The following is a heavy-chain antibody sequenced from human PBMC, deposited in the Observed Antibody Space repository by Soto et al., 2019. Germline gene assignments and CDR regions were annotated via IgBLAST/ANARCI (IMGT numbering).Heavy chain of an antibody. J-gene: IGHJ4*02. CDR2: IISDGSDT. CDR3: ARDPTFFYDSSGYYDY. CDR1: GFTFSSYW. Sequence: EVQLVESGGGLVQPGGSLRLSCAASGFTFSSYWMHWVRQAPGKGLVWVSRIISDGSDTSYADSVKGRFTSSRDNAKNTLFLQMNSLRSDDSAVYYCARDPTFFYDSSGYYDYLGQGTLVTVSS. D-gene: IGHD3-22*01. V-gene: IGHV3-74*01.